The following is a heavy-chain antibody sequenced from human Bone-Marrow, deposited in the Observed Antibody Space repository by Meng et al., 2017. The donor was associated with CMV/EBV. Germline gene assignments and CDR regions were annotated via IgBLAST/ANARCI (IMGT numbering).Heavy chain of an antibody. CDR3: AGDSGFWSGYYMMKWGDYYYGMDV. J-gene: IGHJ6*02. CDR2: ISAYNGNT. Sequence: ASVKVSFKASVYTFTSYGISGVRQAPGQGLEWMGWISAYNGNTKYAQKLQGRVNMTRDTSPSTASMELGSLRSDDTDVYYCAGDSGFWSGYYMMKWGDYYYGMDVWGQGTTVTVSS. D-gene: IGHD3-3*01. CDR1: VYTFTSYG. V-gene: IGHV1-18*01.